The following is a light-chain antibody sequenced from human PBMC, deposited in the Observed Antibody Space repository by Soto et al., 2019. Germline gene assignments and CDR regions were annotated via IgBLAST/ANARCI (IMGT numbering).Light chain of an antibody. V-gene: IGKV1-5*03. Sequence: DIQMTQSPSTLSASVGDRVSITCRASQSIGDWLAWYQQKPGKAPKLLIYKASNLQRGVPSRISGSGSGTDFTLSISSLQPDDFATYYFQYYDSYSPAWTFGQGTKVDIK. CDR1: QSIGDW. CDR2: KAS. CDR3: QYYDSYSPAWT. J-gene: IGKJ1*01.